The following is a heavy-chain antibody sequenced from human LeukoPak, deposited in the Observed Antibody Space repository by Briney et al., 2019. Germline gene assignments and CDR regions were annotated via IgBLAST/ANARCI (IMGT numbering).Heavy chain of an antibody. V-gene: IGHV6-1*01. CDR2: TYYRSMWYN. D-gene: IGHD3-3*02. CDR1: GDSVSSNSAA. Sequence: SQTLSLTCDISGDSVSSNSAAWTWIRQSPSRGLEWLGRTYYRSMWYNDYAVSMKSRITINPDTSKNQFSLQLNSVTPEDTAVYHCARALLGRFDYWGQGALVTVSS. J-gene: IGHJ4*02. CDR3: ARALLGRFDY.